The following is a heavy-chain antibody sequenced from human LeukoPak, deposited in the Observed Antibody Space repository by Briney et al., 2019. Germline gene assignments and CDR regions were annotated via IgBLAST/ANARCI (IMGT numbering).Heavy chain of an antibody. CDR1: GGSMSSSSYY. CDR2: IYYSGST. CDR3: ARHGTVTHRFDY. Sequence: SETLSLTCGVSGGSMSSSSYYWGWIRQPPGRGLEWIGSIYYSGSTYYNPSLKSRVTISVDSSKNQCSLKLSSVTAADTAVYYCARHGTVTHRFDYWGQGTLVTVSS. V-gene: IGHV4-39*01. J-gene: IGHJ4*02. D-gene: IGHD4-17*01.